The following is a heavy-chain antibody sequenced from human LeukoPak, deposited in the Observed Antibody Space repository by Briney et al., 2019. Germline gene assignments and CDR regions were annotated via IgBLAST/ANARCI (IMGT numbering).Heavy chain of an antibody. CDR3: ARLHFSNYADY. J-gene: IGHJ4*02. CDR1: GGSLSGYY. D-gene: IGHD4-11*01. Sequence: SETLSLTCALYGGSLSGYYWSWIRQPPGQGLEGIGEINHSGSTNYNPSLKSRVTISVDTSKNQFSLKLSSVTAADTAVYYCARLHFSNYADYWGQGTLVTVSS. CDR2: INHSGST. V-gene: IGHV4-34*01.